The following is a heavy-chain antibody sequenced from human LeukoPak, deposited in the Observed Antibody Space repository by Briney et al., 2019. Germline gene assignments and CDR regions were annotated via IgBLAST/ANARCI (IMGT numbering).Heavy chain of an antibody. V-gene: IGHV4-34*01. CDR3: ARGRKKYCSSTSCRFNWFDP. CDR1: GFTVSDYY. Sequence: GSLRLSCSASGFTVSDYYMTWVRQPPGKGLEWIGEINHSGSTNYNPSLKSRVTISVDTSKNQFSLKLSSVTAADTAVYYCARGRKKYCSSTSCRFNWFDPWGQGTLVTVSS. J-gene: IGHJ5*02. CDR2: INHSGST. D-gene: IGHD2-2*01.